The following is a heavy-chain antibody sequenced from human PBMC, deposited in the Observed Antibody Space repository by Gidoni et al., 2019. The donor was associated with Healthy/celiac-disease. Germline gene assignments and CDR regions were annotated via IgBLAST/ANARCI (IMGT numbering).Heavy chain of an antibody. J-gene: IGHJ4*02. CDR2: ISWDGGST. V-gene: IGHV3-43*01. CDR3: AKDIASYYYDSSGPTTGFDY. Sequence: EVQLVESGGVVVQPGGSLRLSCAASGFTFDDYTMHWVRQAPGKGLEWVSLISWDGGSTYYADSVKGRFTISRDNSKNSLYLQMNSLRTEDTALYYCAKDIASYYYDSSGPTTGFDYWGQGTLVTVSS. CDR1: GFTFDDYT. D-gene: IGHD3-22*01.